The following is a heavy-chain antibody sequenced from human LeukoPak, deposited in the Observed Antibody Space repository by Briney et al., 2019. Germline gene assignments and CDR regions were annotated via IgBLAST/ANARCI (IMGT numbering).Heavy chain of an antibody. D-gene: IGHD3-10*01. J-gene: IGHJ4*02. V-gene: IGHV3-23*01. Sequence: PGGSLRLSCAASGFTFSNYAMRWVRQAPGKGLEWVSVISGSGGNTYYADSVKGRFTISRDNSKNTLYLQMNTLRAEDTAVYYCAVSSENYNDDFFDYWGQGTLVTVSS. CDR2: ISGSGGNT. CDR3: AVSSENYNDDFFDY. CDR1: GFTFSNYA.